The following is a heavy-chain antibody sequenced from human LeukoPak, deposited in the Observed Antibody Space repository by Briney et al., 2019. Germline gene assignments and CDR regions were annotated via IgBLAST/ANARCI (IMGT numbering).Heavy chain of an antibody. CDR1: AASISSGSYY. V-gene: IGHV4-61*02. Sequence: SQTLSLTCTVSAASISSGSYYCSWIRQPAGKGLEWIGRIYTSGSTNYNPSLKSRVTISVDTSKNQFSLKLSSVTAADTAVYYCARGRIAARHNWFDPWGQGTLVTVSS. CDR2: IYTSGST. J-gene: IGHJ5*02. D-gene: IGHD6-6*01. CDR3: ARGRIAARHNWFDP.